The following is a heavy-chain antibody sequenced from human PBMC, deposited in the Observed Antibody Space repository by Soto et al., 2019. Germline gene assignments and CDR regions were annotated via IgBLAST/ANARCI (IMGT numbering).Heavy chain of an antibody. Sequence: HPGGALRLSCAASGFTFSSYAMSWVRQAPGKGQEWVSAISGSGGSTYYADSVKGRFTISRDNSKNTLYPQMNSLRAEDTAVYYSAKEPPGLRYFDWLLSVHYSYGMDVWGQGITVTSP. CDR1: GFTFSSYA. J-gene: IGHJ6*02. V-gene: IGHV3-23*01. CDR3: AKEPPGLRYFDWLLSVHYSYGMDV. CDR2: ISGSGGST. D-gene: IGHD3-9*01.